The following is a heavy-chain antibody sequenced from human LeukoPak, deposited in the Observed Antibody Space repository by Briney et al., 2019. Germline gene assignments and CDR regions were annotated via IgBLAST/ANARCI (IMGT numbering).Heavy chain of an antibody. Sequence: GASVKVSCKASGYTFTCYYMHWERQAPGQGLEWMGWINPNSGGTNYAQKFQGRVTMTRDTSISTAYMELSRLRSDDTAVYYCARVGVYSGSYSGAFDIWGQGTMVTVSS. J-gene: IGHJ3*02. CDR1: GYTFTCYY. V-gene: IGHV1-2*02. CDR3: ARVGVYSGSYSGAFDI. D-gene: IGHD1-26*01. CDR2: INPNSGGT.